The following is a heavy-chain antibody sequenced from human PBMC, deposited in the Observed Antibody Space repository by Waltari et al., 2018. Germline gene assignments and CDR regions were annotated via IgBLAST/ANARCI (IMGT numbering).Heavy chain of an antibody. Sequence: QVQLVQSGAEVKKPGASVKVSCKASGYTFTSYDINWGRQATGQGLEWMGWMNPNSGNTGYAQKFQGRVTITRNTSISTAYMELSSLRSEDTAVYYCARVKGGSYFSWFDPWGQGTLVTVSS. V-gene: IGHV1-8*03. CDR1: GYTFTSYD. J-gene: IGHJ5*02. D-gene: IGHD1-26*01. CDR3: ARVKGGSYFSWFDP. CDR2: MNPNSGNT.